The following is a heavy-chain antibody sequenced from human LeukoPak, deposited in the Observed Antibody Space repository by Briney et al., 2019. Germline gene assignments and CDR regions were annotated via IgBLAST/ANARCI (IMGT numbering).Heavy chain of an antibody. J-gene: IGHJ4*02. CDR2: IYYSGST. Sequence: SETLSLTCTVSGGSISRYYWSWIRQPPGKGLEWIGYIYYSGSTNYNPSLKSRVTISVDTSKNQFSLNLSSVTAADTAVYYCARDLLSTAGYFDCWGQGTLVTVSS. D-gene: IGHD6-19*01. CDR3: ARDLLSTAGYFDC. V-gene: IGHV4-59*01. CDR1: GGSISRYY.